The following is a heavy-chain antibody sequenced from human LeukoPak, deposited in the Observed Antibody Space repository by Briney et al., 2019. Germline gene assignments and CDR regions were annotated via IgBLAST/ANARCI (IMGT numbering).Heavy chain of an antibody. J-gene: IGHJ6*03. D-gene: IGHD1-26*01. CDR2: ISSSGSTI. CDR1: GFTFSSYE. CDR3: AREDGSYYYYYYMDV. Sequence: GGSLRLSCAASGFTFSSYEMNWVRQAPGKGLEWVSYISSSGSTIYYADSVKGRFTISRDNAKNSLYLQMNSLRAEVTAVYYCAREDGSYYYYYYMDVWGKGTTVTISS. V-gene: IGHV3-48*03.